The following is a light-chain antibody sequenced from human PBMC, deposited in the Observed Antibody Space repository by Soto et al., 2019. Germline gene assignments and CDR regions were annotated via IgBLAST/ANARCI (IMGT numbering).Light chain of an antibody. J-gene: IGKJ1*01. CDR2: GAS. Sequence: EIVLTQSPGALSLSQGERATLSCRASQSVSNNYLAWYQQKPGQAPRLLIFGASSRATGIPDRFSGSGSGTDFTLTISRLEPEDFAVYYCHQYGSSLWTFGQGTKVDIK. CDR3: HQYGSSLWT. CDR1: QSVSNNY. V-gene: IGKV3-20*01.